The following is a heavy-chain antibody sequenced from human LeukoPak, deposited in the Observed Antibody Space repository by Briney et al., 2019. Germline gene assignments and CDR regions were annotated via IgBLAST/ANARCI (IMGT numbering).Heavy chain of an antibody. J-gene: IGHJ4*02. CDR3: AREVAAAGPDYFDY. V-gene: IGHV4-34*01. Sequence: SETLSLTCAVYGGSFSGYYWSWIRQPPGKGLEWIGEINHSGSTNYNPSLKSRVTISVDTSKNQFSLKLSSVTAADTAVYYCAREVAAAGPDYFDYWGQGTLVTVSS. D-gene: IGHD6-13*01. CDR1: GGSFSGYY. CDR2: INHSGST.